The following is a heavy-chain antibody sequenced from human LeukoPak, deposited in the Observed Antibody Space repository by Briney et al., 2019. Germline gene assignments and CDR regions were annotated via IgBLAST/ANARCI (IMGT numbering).Heavy chain of an antibody. J-gene: IGHJ4*02. D-gene: IGHD2-2*02. V-gene: IGHV3-30*02. CDR2: IRYDGSNK. CDR3: ANKGYCSSTSCYTPDY. CDR1: GFTFSSYA. Sequence: GGSLRLSCAASGFTFSSYAMHWVRQAPGKGLEWVAFIRYDGSNKYYADSVKGRFTISRDNSKNTLYLQMNSLRAEDTAVYYCANKGYCSSTSCYTPDYWGQGTLVTVSS.